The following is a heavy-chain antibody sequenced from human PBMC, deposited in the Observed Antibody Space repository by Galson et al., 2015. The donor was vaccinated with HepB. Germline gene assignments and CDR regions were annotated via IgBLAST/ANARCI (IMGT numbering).Heavy chain of an antibody. CDR3: ARDLCPLNVRFLEWLLRPCQFDY. Sequence: SLRLSCAASGFTFSSYAMHWVRQAPGKGLEWVAVISYDGSNKYYADSVKGRFTISRDNSKNTLYLQMNSLRAEDTAVYYCARDLCPLNVRFLEWLLRPCQFDYWGQGTLVTVSS. CDR1: GFTFSSYA. V-gene: IGHV3-30-3*01. J-gene: IGHJ4*02. CDR2: ISYDGSNK. D-gene: IGHD3-3*01.